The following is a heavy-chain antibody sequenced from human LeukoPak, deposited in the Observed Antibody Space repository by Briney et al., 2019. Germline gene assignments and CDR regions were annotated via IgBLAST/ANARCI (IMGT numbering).Heavy chain of an antibody. J-gene: IGHJ4*02. Sequence: GASVKVSCKASGYTFTSYYMHWVRQAPGQGLEWMGIINPSGGSTSYAQSFQGRLTMTTDTSTSTAYMELRSLTSDDTAVYYCARDYCTSPICHIDYWGQGTLVTVSS. V-gene: IGHV1-46*01. CDR3: ARDYCTSPICHIDY. CDR2: INPSGGST. CDR1: GYTFTSYY. D-gene: IGHD2-2*01.